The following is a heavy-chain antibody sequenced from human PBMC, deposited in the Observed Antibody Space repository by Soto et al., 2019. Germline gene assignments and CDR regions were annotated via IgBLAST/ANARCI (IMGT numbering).Heavy chain of an antibody. CDR3: ARCHCSGGSCPSYNWFDP. V-gene: IGHV4-39*01. CDR1: GGSISSSSYY. CDR2: IYYSGST. D-gene: IGHD2-15*01. Sequence: QLQLQESGPGLVKPSETLSRTCTVSGGSISSSSYYWGWIRQPPGKGLEWIGSIYYSGSTYYNPSLKSRVTISVDTPKNQFSLKLSSVTAADTAVYYCARCHCSGGSCPSYNWFDPWGQGTLVTVSS. J-gene: IGHJ5*02.